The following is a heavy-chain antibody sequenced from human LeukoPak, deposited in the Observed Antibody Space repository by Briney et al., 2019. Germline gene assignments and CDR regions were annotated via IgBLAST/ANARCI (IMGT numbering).Heavy chain of an antibody. V-gene: IGHV3-9*01. Sequence: PGRSLRLSCAASGFTFDDYAMHWVRQAPGKGLEWVSGISWNSDNIGYADSVKGRFTISRDYAKNSLYLQMNSLRAEDTALYFCAKDGYWGQGTLVTVSS. CDR3: AKDGY. J-gene: IGHJ4*02. CDR1: GFTFDDYA. CDR2: ISWNSDNI.